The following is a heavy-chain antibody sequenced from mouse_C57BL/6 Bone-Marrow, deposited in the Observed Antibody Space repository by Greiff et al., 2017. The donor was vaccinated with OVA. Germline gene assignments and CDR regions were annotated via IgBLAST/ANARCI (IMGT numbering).Heavy chain of an antibody. D-gene: IGHD2-5*01. CDR1: GYTFTNYW. CDR2: IYPGGGYT. J-gene: IGHJ3*01. Sequence: QVQLKESGAELVRPGTSVKMSCKASGYTFTNYWIGWAKQRPGHGLEWIGDIYPGGGYTNYNEKFKGKATLTADKSSSTAYMQFSSLTSGDSAIYYCARSGSNYEFAYWGQGTLVTVSA. V-gene: IGHV1-63*01. CDR3: ARSGSNYEFAY.